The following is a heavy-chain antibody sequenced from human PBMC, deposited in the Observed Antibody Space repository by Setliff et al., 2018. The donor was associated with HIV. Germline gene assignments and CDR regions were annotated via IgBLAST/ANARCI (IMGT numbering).Heavy chain of an antibody. J-gene: IGHJ4*02. Sequence: GESLKISCAVSGFTFKAHCMDWVRQAPGKGLEWISYITSSGSNLDYADSVRGRFTTSRDNAKNSLHLQMNSLRVEDTAVYYCVRDLQGDYNGYLHYWGQGTLVTVS. CDR2: ITSSGSNL. D-gene: IGHD1-1*01. CDR3: VRDLQGDYNGYLHY. CDR1: GFTFKAHC. V-gene: IGHV3-48*04.